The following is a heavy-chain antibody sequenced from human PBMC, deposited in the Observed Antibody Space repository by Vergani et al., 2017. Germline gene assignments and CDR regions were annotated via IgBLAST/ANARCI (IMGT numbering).Heavy chain of an antibody. CDR2: INPNNGGT. J-gene: IGHJ4*02. D-gene: IGHD3-10*01. CDR1: GGTFSNHV. Sequence: QVQLVQSGAEVKKPGSSVKVSCKSSGGTFSNHVLAWVRQAPGQGLEWMGGINPNNGGTNYAQKFQGRVIMTRDTSINTVYMELNRLRFDDTAVYYCARAGIWVGELSYYWGQGTLVTVSS. CDR3: ARAGIWVGELSYY. V-gene: IGHV1-2*02.